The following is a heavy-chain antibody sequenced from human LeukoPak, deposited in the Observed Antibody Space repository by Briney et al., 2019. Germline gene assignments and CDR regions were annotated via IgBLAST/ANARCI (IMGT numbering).Heavy chain of an antibody. J-gene: IGHJ4*02. CDR2: ISGSGGST. Sequence: GGSLRLSCAASGFTFSSYAMSWVRQAPGKGLEWVSAISGSGGSTYYADSVKGRFTISRDNSKNTLYQQMNSLRAEDTAVYYCASFYSRGYDDYWGQGTLVTVSS. D-gene: IGHD5-18*01. CDR1: GFTFSSYA. CDR3: ASFYSRGYDDY. V-gene: IGHV3-23*01.